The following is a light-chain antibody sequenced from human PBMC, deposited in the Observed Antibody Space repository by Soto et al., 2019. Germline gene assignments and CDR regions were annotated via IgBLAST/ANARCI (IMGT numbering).Light chain of an antibody. CDR3: QQYGSSPPFT. CDR2: GAS. CDR1: QSVDSNY. Sequence: EIVLTQSPGTLSLSPGERATLSCRASQSVDSNYLAWYQQKPGQAPRLLIYGASSRATGIPDRFSGSGSGTDFTLTISRLEPDDFAVYYCQQYGSSPPFTFGPGTTVDIK. J-gene: IGKJ3*01. V-gene: IGKV3-20*01.